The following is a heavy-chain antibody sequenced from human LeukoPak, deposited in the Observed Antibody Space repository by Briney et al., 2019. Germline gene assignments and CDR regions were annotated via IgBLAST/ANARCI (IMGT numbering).Heavy chain of an antibody. CDR3: AKVNYYHPYF. CDR2: IDVATGLS. Sequence: PGGSLRLSCAASGFTFSSYSMSWVRQAPGKGLEWVSTIDVATGLSYYADSVEGRFTISRDDSQNTLFLHLNSLRVDDTATYYCAKVNYYHPYFWGQGTLVTVSS. J-gene: IGHJ4*02. D-gene: IGHD3-10*01. V-gene: IGHV3-23*01. CDR1: GFTFSSYS.